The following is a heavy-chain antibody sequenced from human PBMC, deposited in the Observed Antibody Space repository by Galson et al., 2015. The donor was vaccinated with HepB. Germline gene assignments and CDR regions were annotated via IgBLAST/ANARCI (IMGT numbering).Heavy chain of an antibody. V-gene: IGHV3-30-3*01. CDR1: GFTFSSYA. CDR3: ARDGVVVPAAFHYYYYGMDV. J-gene: IGHJ6*02. D-gene: IGHD2-2*01. CDR2: ISYDGSNK. Sequence: SLRLSCAASGFTFSSYAMHWVRQAPGKGLEWVAVISYDGSNKYYADSVKGRFTISRDNSKNTLYLQMNSLRAEDTAVYYCARDGVVVPAAFHYYYYGMDVWGQGTTVTVSS.